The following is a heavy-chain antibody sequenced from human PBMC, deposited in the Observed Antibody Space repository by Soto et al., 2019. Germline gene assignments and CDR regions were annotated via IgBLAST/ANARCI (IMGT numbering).Heavy chain of an antibody. V-gene: IGHV4-30-4*01. CDR3: AREGGESSDGLYYFDS. D-gene: IGHD3-16*01. CDR2: IYYSGNT. Sequence: SETLSLTCTVSGGSTSSDNYWSWIRQPPGKGLEWIGHIYYSGNTDYNPSLKSRLAISIDTSKNQFSLKLSSVTAADTAVYFCAREGGESSDGLYYFDSWGRGSLVTVSS. J-gene: IGHJ4*02. CDR1: GGSTSSDNY.